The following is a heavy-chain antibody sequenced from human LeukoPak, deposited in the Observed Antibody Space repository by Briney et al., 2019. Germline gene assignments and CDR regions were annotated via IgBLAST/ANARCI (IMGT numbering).Heavy chain of an antibody. J-gene: IGHJ4*02. CDR3: ARVGESWFGELNFDY. CDR1: GSTFSSYW. CDR2: IKQDGSEK. D-gene: IGHD3-10*01. Sequence: PGGSLRLSCAASGSTFSSYWMSWVRQAPGKGLEWVANIKQDGSEKYYVDSVKGRFTISRDNAKNSLYLQMNSLRAEDTAVYYCARVGESWFGELNFDYWGQGTLVTVSS. V-gene: IGHV3-7*01.